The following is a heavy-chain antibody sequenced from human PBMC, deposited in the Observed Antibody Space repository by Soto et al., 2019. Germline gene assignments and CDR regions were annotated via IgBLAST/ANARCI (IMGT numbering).Heavy chain of an antibody. CDR2: ISDNGNVK. J-gene: IGHJ4*02. D-gene: IGHD1-1*01. CDR1: GFTFSNHD. CDR3: TKRLGSTATTYGDS. V-gene: IGHV3-23*01. Sequence: GGSLRLSCTASGFTFSNHDMSWGRQAPGKGLEWVSVISDNGNVKYYVDSVKGRFTISRDNSKNTLYLQMNSLRVEDTAVYYCTKRLGSTATTYGDSWGQGTPVTVSS.